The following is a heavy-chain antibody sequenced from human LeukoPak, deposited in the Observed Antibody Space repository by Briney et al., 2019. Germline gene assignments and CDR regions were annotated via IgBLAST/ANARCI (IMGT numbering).Heavy chain of an antibody. CDR2: ISSSGSTI. V-gene: IGHV3-48*04. D-gene: IGHD6-13*01. J-gene: IGHJ3*02. Sequence: GGSLRLSCAASEFTFSSYSTHWVRQAPGKGLEWVSYISSSGSTIYYADSVKGRFTISRDNAKNSLYLQMNSLRAEDTAVYYCARGREGIGIAAGAFDIWGQGTMVTVSS. CDR3: ARGREGIGIAAGAFDI. CDR1: EFTFSSYS.